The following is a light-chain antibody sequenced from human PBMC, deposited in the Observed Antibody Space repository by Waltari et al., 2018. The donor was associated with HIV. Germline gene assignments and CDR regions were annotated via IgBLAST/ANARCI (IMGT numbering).Light chain of an antibody. Sequence: QSVLTQPPSASGAPGQRVTISCSGNSSNIGRNTVTWYQQLPETAPKLLIYTNNQRPSGVPDRFSGSKSGTSASLAISGLRSEDEADYYCAAWDDSLSGVVFGGGTKLTVL. V-gene: IGLV1-44*01. CDR3: AAWDDSLSGVV. CDR1: SSNIGRNT. CDR2: TNN. J-gene: IGLJ2*01.